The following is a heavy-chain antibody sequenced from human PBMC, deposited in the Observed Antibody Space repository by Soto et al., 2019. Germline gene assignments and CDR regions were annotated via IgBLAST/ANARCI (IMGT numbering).Heavy chain of an antibody. V-gene: IGHV3-23*01. CDR3: AKLPEIGVAGTEYFQY. D-gene: IGHD6-19*01. CDR1: GFTFRNYA. J-gene: IGHJ1*01. Sequence: DVQLLESGGGLVQPGGSLRLSCAASGFTFRNYAMTWVRQAPGKGLEWVSAITGSGVGTFYADSVKGRFTISRDNSKNTLFLQMNTLTPEDTAVYYCAKLPEIGVAGTEYFQYRGQGTLVTVSS. CDR2: ITGSGVGT.